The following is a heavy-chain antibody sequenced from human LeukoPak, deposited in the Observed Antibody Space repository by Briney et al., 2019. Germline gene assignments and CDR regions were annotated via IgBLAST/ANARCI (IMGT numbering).Heavy chain of an antibody. Sequence: GGSLRLSCAASGFTFSSYWMHWVRQAPGKGLVWVSRIKRDGTTSYADSVKGRFTIDRDNSKKTVYLLMNYLSPDDTAIYFCARQEARDYYYEGLDYWGQGSLVTVSS. J-gene: IGHJ4*02. CDR2: IKRDGTT. D-gene: IGHD3-22*01. CDR3: ARQEARDYYYEGLDY. V-gene: IGHV3-74*01. CDR1: GFTFSSYW.